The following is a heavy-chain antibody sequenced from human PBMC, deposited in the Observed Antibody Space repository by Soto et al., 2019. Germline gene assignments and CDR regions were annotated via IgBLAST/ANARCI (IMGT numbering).Heavy chain of an antibody. J-gene: IGHJ6*02. D-gene: IGHD3-16*01. Sequence: GSLRLSFVASGLTVSHNYMAWVRQAPEMGLEWVSILYTEGTTYYADSVKGRFTISRDSSKNTLFLQMDSLRAEDTAVYYCVRPRPSGENYGMDVWGQGTTVTVSS. CDR2: LYTEGTT. CDR3: VRPRPSGENYGMDV. V-gene: IGHV3-53*01. CDR1: GLTVSHNY.